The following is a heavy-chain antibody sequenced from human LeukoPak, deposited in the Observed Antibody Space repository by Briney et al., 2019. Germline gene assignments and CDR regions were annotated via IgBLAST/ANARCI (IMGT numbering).Heavy chain of an antibody. Sequence: PSDTLSLTCAVYGGSFSAYFLSWLRQPPGKGLEWIGEINQCGSTNYNPPLKSRVTISVDTSKKQFSLRLSSVTAADTAVYYCAFGQEMADAFDFWGQGTMVTVSS. J-gene: IGHJ3*01. CDR2: INQCGST. CDR3: AFGQEMADAFDF. CDR1: GGSFSAYF. D-gene: IGHD5-24*01. V-gene: IGHV4-34*01.